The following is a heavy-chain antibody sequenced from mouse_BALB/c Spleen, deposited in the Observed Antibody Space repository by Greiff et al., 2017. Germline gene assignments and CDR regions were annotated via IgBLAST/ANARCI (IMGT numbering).Heavy chain of an antibody. D-gene: IGHD2-4*01. CDR3: ARNYDYDEGSWFAY. CDR1: GYTFTDYN. Sequence: VQLQQSGPELVKPGASVKISCKASGYTFTDYNMHWVKQSHGKSLEWIGYIYPYNGGTGYNQKFKSKATLTVDNSSSTAYMELRSLTSEDSAVYYCARNYDYDEGSWFAYWGQGTLVTVSA. J-gene: IGHJ3*01. CDR2: IYPYNGGT. V-gene: IGHV1S29*02.